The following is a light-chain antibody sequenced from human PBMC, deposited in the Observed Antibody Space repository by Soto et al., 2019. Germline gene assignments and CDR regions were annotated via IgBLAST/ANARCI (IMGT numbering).Light chain of an antibody. J-gene: IGLJ1*01. CDR3: CSYAGSSTLYV. CDR2: EVN. CDR1: SSDIGTYNL. V-gene: IGLV2-23*02. Sequence: QSALTQPASVSGSPGQSITISCTGTSSDIGTYNLVSWYQQRPGKAPKLMIYEVNKRPSGVSDRFSGSKSGNTASLTISGLQAEDEADYYCCSYAGSSTLYVFGAGTKLTVL.